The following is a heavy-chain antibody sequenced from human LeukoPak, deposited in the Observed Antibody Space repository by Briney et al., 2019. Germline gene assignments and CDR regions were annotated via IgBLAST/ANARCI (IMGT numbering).Heavy chain of an antibody. CDR2: ISSSGSTI. Sequence: GGSLRLSCAASGFTFSSYEMNWVRQAPGKGLEWVSYISSSGSTIYYADSVKGRFTISRDNAKNSLFLQMSSLRAEDTAVYYCALRNIAVTRWAFDIWGHGTMVTVSS. V-gene: IGHV3-48*03. CDR3: ALRNIAVTRWAFDI. CDR1: GFTFSSYE. D-gene: IGHD6-19*01. J-gene: IGHJ3*02.